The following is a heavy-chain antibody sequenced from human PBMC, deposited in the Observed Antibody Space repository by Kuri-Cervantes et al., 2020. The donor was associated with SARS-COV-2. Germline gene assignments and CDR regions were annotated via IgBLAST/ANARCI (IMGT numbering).Heavy chain of an antibody. CDR3: ARDEGYDFWSRRYYMDV. CDR2: LSFDGNNK. J-gene: IGHJ6*03. D-gene: IGHD3-3*01. Sequence: GGSLRLSCEASRFTFKSYAMHWVRQAPGKGLEWVAVLSFDGNNKYYADSVKGRFTISRDNSKNTLYLQMISLRAEDTAVYYCARDEGYDFWSRRYYMDVWGKGTTVTVSS. CDR1: RFTFKSYA. V-gene: IGHV3-30*04.